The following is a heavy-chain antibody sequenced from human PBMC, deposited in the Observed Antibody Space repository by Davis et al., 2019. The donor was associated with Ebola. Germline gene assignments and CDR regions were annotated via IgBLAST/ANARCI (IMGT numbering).Heavy chain of an antibody. CDR3: ARQTKVTPAYYYHGMDV. CDR1: GDTFTSYA. V-gene: IGHV1-69*06. Sequence: SVKVSCKASGDTFTSYAINWVRQAPGQGLEWVGGIVPMFSKADYAPKFQGRVTITADKSTTTAYMELSSLKSEDTAVYYCARQTKVTPAYYYHGMDVWGQGTTVTVSS. CDR2: IVPMFSKA. J-gene: IGHJ6*02. D-gene: IGHD4-17*01.